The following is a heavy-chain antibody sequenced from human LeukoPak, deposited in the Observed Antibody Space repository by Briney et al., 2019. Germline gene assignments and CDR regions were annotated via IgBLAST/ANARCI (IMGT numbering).Heavy chain of an antibody. CDR1: GYTFTGYY. CDR3: AREGPIVVVPAAIYNWFDP. D-gene: IGHD2-2*02. V-gene: IGHV1-2*06. CDR2: INPNSGGT. J-gene: IGHJ5*02. Sequence: GASVKVSCKASGYTFTGYYVHWVRQAPGQGLEWMGRINPNSGGTNYAQKFQGRVTMTRDTSISTAYMELSRLRSDDTAVYYCAREGPIVVVPAAIYNWFDPWGQGTLVTVSS.